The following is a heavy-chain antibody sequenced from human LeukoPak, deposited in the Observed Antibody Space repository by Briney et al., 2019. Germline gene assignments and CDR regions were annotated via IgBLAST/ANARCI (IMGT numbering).Heavy chain of an antibody. Sequence: GASVKVSCKASGYTFTSYYMHWVRHAPGQGLEWMGIINPSGGSTSYAQKFQGRVTMTRDMSTSTVYMELSSLRSEDTAVYYCARARSSELSPPDYWGQGTLVTVSS. V-gene: IGHV1-46*01. CDR2: INPSGGST. J-gene: IGHJ4*02. CDR3: ARARSSELSPPDY. D-gene: IGHD3-16*02. CDR1: GYTFTSYY.